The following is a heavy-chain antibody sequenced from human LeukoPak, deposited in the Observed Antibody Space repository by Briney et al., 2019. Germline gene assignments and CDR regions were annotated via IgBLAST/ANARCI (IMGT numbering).Heavy chain of an antibody. J-gene: IGHJ6*03. CDR1: GFTFSSYG. V-gene: IGHV3-30*18. CDR2: ISYDGSNK. D-gene: IGHD1-26*01. Sequence: GGSLRLSCAASGFTFSSYGMHWVRQAPGKGLEWVAVISYDGSNKYYTDSVKGRFTISRDNSKNTLYLQMNSLRAEDTAVYYCAKDSGTYWVDYYYMDVWGKGTTVTVSS. CDR3: AKDSGTYWVDYYYMDV.